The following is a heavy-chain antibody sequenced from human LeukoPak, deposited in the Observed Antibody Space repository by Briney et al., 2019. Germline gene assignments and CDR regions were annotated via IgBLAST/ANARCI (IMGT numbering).Heavy chain of an antibody. J-gene: IGHJ4*02. D-gene: IGHD3-16*01. V-gene: IGHV1-2*02. CDR1: GYTFTGYY. CDR2: INPNSGGT. Sequence: ASVKVSCKASGYTFTGYYMHWVRQAPGQGLEWMGWINPNSGGTNYAQKFQGRVTVTRDTSISTAYMELSRLRSDDTAVYYCAPIGGWGTYPLDHWGQGPLVTVSS. CDR3: APIGGWGTYPLDH.